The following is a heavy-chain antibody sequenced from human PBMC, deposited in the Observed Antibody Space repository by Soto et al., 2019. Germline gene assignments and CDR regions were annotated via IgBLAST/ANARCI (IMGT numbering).Heavy chain of an antibody. D-gene: IGHD3-10*01. CDR1: GFTFSSYW. Sequence: GGSLRLSCAASGFTFSSYWMSWVRQAPGKGLEWVANIKQDGSEKYYVDSVKGRFTISRDNAKNSLYLQMNSLRAEDTAVYYCARDPRKYGSGSYFFYWGQGTLVTVSS. V-gene: IGHV3-7*01. CDR2: IKQDGSEK. J-gene: IGHJ4*02. CDR3: ARDPRKYGSGSYFFY.